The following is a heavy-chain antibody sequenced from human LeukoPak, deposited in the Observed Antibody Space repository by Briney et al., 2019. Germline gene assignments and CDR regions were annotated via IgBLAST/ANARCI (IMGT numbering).Heavy chain of an antibody. J-gene: IGHJ4*02. D-gene: IGHD6-19*01. CDR2: ISGSGGST. V-gene: IGHV3-23*01. CDR3: AKGLHSSGWYPYFDY. CDR1: GSTFSSYA. Sequence: GGSLRLSCAASGSTFSSYAMSWVRQAPGKGLEWVSAISGSGGSTYYADSVKGRFTISRDNSKNTLYLQMNSLRAEDTAVYYCAKGLHSSGWYPYFDYWGQGTLVTVSS.